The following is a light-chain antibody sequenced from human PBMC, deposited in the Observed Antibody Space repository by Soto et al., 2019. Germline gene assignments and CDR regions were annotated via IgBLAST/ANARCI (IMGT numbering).Light chain of an antibody. CDR3: CSYAGSSTSI. CDR1: SSDVGSYNL. Sequence: QSALTHAASMSGSPGQSITISCTGTSSDVGSYNLVSWYQQHPGKAPKLMIYEGSKRPSGVSNRFSGSKSGNTASLTISGLQAEDEADYYCCSYAGSSTSIFGTGTKVTVL. J-gene: IGLJ1*01. CDR2: EGS. V-gene: IGLV2-23*01.